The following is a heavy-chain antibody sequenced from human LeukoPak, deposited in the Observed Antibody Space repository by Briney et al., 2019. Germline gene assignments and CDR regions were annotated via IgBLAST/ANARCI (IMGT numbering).Heavy chain of an antibody. V-gene: IGHV4-59*11. Sequence: SETLSLTCTVSGGSISSHYWSWIRQPPGKGLEWSGYIYYSGSTNYNPSLKSRVTISVDTSKNQFSLKLSSVTAADTAVYYCARAATYYDFWSDYYYYMDVWGKGTTVTVSS. D-gene: IGHD3-3*01. CDR2: IYYSGST. CDR3: ARAATYYDFWSDYYYYMDV. J-gene: IGHJ6*03. CDR1: GGSISSHY.